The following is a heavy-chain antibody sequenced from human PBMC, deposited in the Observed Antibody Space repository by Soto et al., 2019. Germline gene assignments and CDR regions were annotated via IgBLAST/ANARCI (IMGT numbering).Heavy chain of an antibody. CDR3: ARGKSGYYRALGY. J-gene: IGHJ4*02. CDR2: INPNSGGT. V-gene: IGHV1-2*04. D-gene: IGHD3-22*01. CDR1: GYTFTGYY. Sequence: ASVKVSCKASGYTFTGYYMHWVRQAPGQGLEWMGWINPNSGGTNYAQKFQGWVTMTRDTSISTAYMELSRLRSDDTAVYYCARGKSGYYRALGYWGQGTLVTVSS.